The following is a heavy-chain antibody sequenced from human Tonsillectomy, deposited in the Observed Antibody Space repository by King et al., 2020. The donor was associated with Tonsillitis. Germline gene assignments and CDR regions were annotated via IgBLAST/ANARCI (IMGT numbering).Heavy chain of an antibody. D-gene: IGHD3-10*01. J-gene: IGHJ6*02. V-gene: IGHV3-53*04. CDR2: IYSSGST. Sequence: VQLVESGGGLVQPGGSLRLSCAASGFNVSSNYMSWVRQAPGKGLEWVSVIYSSGSTYYADSVKGRFTISRHNSKNTLYLQMNSLRPEDTAVYYCARDLRVRGVYYGMDVWGQGTTVTVSS. CDR3: ARDLRVRGVYYGMDV. CDR1: GFNVSSNY.